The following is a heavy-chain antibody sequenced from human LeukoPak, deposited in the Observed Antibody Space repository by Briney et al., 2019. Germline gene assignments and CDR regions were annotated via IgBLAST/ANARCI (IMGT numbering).Heavy chain of an antibody. CDR3: ARSSSGYYFDY. CDR1: GFTFTSFW. J-gene: IGHJ4*02. D-gene: IGHD3-22*01. Sequence: PGGSLRLSCAASGFTFTSFWMTWDRQAPGKGLEWVANIKQDGNEKYLVDSVKGRFTTSRDNAKSSLYLQMNSLRAEDTAVYYCARSSSGYYFDYWGQGTLVAVSS. CDR2: IKQDGNEK. V-gene: IGHV3-7*01.